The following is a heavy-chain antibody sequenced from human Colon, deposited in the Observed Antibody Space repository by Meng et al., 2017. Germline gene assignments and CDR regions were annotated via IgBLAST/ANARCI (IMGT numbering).Heavy chain of an antibody. Sequence: ASVKVSCKASGYTFSSNAFSWVRQAPGQGLEWLGWISVNERKTNYAQKVQGRVTMTTDTSTSTVYMELRSLRSDDTAVYYCTRGEGSAEYGLDVWGQGTTVTVSS. V-gene: IGHV1-18*01. CDR3: TRGEGSAEYGLDV. CDR1: GYTFSSNA. D-gene: IGHD2-2*01. J-gene: IGHJ6*02. CDR2: ISVNERKT.